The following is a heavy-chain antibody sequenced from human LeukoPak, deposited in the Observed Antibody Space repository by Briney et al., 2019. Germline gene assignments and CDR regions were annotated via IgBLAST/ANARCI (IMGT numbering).Heavy chain of an antibody. J-gene: IGHJ4*02. Sequence: GGSLRLSCAASGFTFSSYWMSWVRQAPGKGLEWVANIKQDGSEKYYVDSVKGRFTISRDNAKNSLYLQMNSLRAEDTAVYYCAREGGRIAAALDYWGQGTLVTVSS. CDR3: AREGGRIAAALDY. V-gene: IGHV3-7*01. D-gene: IGHD6-13*01. CDR1: GFTFSSYW. CDR2: IKQDGSEK.